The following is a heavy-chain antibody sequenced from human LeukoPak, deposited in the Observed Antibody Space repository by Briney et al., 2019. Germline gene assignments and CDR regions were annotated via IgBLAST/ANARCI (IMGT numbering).Heavy chain of an antibody. Sequence: SETLSLTCTVSGGSISSYYWTWIRQPPGKGLEWIGYIYYSGSTNYNYNPSLKSRVTISLDTSNNQFSLKLSSVTAADAAMYYCARNGGGYSFDYWGQGTLVTVSS. CDR3: ARNGGGYSFDY. V-gene: IGHV4-59*08. CDR1: GGSISSYY. D-gene: IGHD5-24*01. J-gene: IGHJ4*02. CDR2: IYYSGSTNY.